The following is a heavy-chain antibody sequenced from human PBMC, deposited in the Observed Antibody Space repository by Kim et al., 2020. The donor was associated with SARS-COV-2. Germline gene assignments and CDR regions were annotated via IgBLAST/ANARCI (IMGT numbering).Heavy chain of an antibody. CDR3: ASNMVRGGSPGYY. Sequence: GGSLRLSCAASGFTFSSYSMNWVRQAPGKGLEWVSSISSSSSYIYYADSVKGRFTIFRDNAKNSLYLQMNSLRAEDTAVYYCASNMVRGGSPGYYWGQGTLVTVSS. V-gene: IGHV3-21*01. J-gene: IGHJ4*02. CDR1: GFTFSSYS. CDR2: ISSSSSYI. D-gene: IGHD3-10*01.